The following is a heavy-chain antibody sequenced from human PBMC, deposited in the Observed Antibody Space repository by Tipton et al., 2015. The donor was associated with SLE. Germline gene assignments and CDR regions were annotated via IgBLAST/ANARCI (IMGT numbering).Heavy chain of an antibody. J-gene: IGHJ4*02. CDR1: GGSISSSRYY. CDR3: AKSVGAQGSFDY. Sequence: TLSLTCTVSGGSISSSRYYWGWIRQPPGKGLEWIGYIYYSGSTNYNPSLKSRVTISVDTSKNQFSLKLSSVTAADTAVYYCAKSVGAQGSFDYWGQGTLVTVSS. CDR2: IYYSGST. D-gene: IGHD1-26*01. V-gene: IGHV4-61*05.